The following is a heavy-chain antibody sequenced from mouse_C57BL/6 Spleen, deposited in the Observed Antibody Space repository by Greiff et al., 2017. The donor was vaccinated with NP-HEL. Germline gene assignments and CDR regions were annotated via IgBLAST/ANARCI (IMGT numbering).Heavy chain of an antibody. CDR1: GYTFTSYG. V-gene: IGHV1-81*01. CDR2: IYPRSGNN. D-gene: IGHD1-2*01. CDR3: ARSLRGVFDY. Sequence: VQLQQSGAELARPGASVKLSCKASGYTFTSYGISWVKQRTGQGLEWIGEIYPRSGNNYYNEKFKGKATLTADKSSSTAYMELRSLTSADSAVYFCARSLRGVFDYWGQGTTLTVSS. J-gene: IGHJ2*01.